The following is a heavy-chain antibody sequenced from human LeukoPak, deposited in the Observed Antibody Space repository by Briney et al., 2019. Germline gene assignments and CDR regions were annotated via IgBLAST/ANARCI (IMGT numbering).Heavy chain of an antibody. J-gene: IGHJ6*03. CDR1: GYTFTGYY. Sequence: ASVKVSCKASGYTFTGYYMHWVRQAPGQGLEGMGWINPNSGGTNYAQKFQGRVTMTRDTSISTAYMELSRLRSDDTAVYYCARPRIAAAEVYYYMDVWGKGTTVTVSS. CDR3: ARPRIAAAEVYYYMDV. D-gene: IGHD6-13*01. CDR2: INPNSGGT. V-gene: IGHV1-2*02.